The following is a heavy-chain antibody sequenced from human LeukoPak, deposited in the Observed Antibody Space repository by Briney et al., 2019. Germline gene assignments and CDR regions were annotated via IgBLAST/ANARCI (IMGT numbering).Heavy chain of an antibody. J-gene: IGHJ5*02. CDR1: GFTFSSYA. V-gene: IGHV3-30-3*01. D-gene: IGHD3-16*01. CDR3: AKDLENDYVWGSSFDP. Sequence: GGSLRLSCAASGFTFSSYAMHWVRQAPGKGLEWVAVISYDGSNKYYADSVKGRFTISRDNSKNTLYLQMNSLRAEDTAVYYCAKDLENDYVWGSSFDPWGQGTLVTVSS. CDR2: ISYDGSNK.